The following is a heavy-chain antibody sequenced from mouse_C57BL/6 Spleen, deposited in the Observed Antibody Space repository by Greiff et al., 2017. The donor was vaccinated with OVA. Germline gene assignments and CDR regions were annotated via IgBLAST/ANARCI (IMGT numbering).Heavy chain of an antibody. CDR3: ARDAMDY. J-gene: IGHJ4*01. V-gene: IGHV1-26*01. Sequence: VQLQQSGPELVKPGASVKLSCKASGYTFTDYYMNWVKQSPGKSLEWIGDINPNNGGTSYNQKFKGKATLTVDKSSSTAYMELRSLTSEDSAVYYCARDAMDYWGQGTSVTVSS. CDR1: GYTFTDYY. CDR2: INPNNGGT.